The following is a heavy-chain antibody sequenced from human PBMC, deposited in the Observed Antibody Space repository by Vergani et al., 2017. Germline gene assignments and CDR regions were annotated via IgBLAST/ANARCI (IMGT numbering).Heavy chain of an antibody. CDR1: GFTFSSYS. V-gene: IGHV3-21*01. D-gene: IGHD4-17*01. Sequence: EVQLVESGGGLVKPGGSLRLSCAASGFTFSSYSMNWVRQAPGKGLEWASSISSSSSYIYYADSVKGRFTISRDNAKNSLYLQMNSLRAEDTAVYYCATLPTTSVSWAFDIWGQGTMVTVSS. CDR2: ISSSSSYI. CDR3: ATLPTTSVSWAFDI. J-gene: IGHJ3*02.